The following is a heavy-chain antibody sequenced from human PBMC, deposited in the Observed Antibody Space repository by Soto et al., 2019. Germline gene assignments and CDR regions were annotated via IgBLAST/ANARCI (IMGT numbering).Heavy chain of an antibody. V-gene: IGHV3-48*01. CDR1: GFPFSRYA. J-gene: IGHJ4*02. CDR3: VRDRGYTGYDFAY. CDR2: INHDSGTI. D-gene: IGHD5-12*01. Sequence: EVQLVESGGGLVQPGGSLSLSCAASGFPFSRYAMNWVRQAPGKGLEWVSYINHDSGTIYYADSVKGRFTIYRDNANNLLSLQMNSLRAEDTAVYYCVRDRGYTGYDFAYWGQGTLVTVSS.